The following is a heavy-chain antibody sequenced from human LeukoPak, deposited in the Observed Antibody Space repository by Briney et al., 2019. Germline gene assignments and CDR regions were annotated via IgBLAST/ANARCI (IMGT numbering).Heavy chain of an antibody. CDR1: GFTFSTYW. J-gene: IGHJ3*02. Sequence: GGSLRLSCAASGFTFSTYWMHWVRQAPGKGLVWVSHINSDGSSTSYADSVKGRFTISRDNAKNTLYLQMNSLRAEDTAVYYCARVYCSGTSCYSPGDIWGQGTMDTVSS. CDR3: ARVYCSGTSCYSPGDI. D-gene: IGHD2-2*01. CDR2: INSDGSST. V-gene: IGHV3-74*01.